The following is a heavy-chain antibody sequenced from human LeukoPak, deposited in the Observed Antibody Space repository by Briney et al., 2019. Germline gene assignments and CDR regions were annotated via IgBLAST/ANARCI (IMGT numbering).Heavy chain of an antibody. CDR1: GFTFRSYG. V-gene: IGHV3-30*18. CDR2: ISYDGSNK. Sequence: GGSLRLSCAASGFTFRSYGIHWVRQAPGKGLEWVAVISYDGSNKNYAVSVKGRFTISRDNSKNTVFLQMNSLRAEDTAVYYCAKDRGAVAGVMDVWGKGTTVTVSS. CDR3: AKDRGAVAGVMDV. J-gene: IGHJ6*03. D-gene: IGHD6-19*01.